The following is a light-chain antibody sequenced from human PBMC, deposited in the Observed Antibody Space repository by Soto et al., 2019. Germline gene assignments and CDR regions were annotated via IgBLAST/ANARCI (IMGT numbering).Light chain of an antibody. Sequence: DVQMTQSPSTLSASVGDRVTITCRASQSISSWLAWYQQKPGKAPKRLIYKASSLESGVPSTFSGSGSGTEFALTISSLQPDDFATYYCQQYNSYSRWTFGQGTKVEIK. CDR1: QSISSW. CDR2: KAS. J-gene: IGKJ1*01. V-gene: IGKV1-5*03. CDR3: QQYNSYSRWT.